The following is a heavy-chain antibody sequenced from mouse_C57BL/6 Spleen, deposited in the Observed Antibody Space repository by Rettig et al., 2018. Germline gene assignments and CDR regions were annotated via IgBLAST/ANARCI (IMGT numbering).Heavy chain of an antibody. Sequence: EVQLQQSGAELVRPGASVKLSCTASGFNINDDYMHWVKQRPEQGLEWIGWIDPENGDTEYASKFQGKATITADTSSNTAYLQLSSLTSEDTAVYYCTGSYYFDYWGQGTTLTVSS. J-gene: IGHJ2*01. CDR3: TGSYYFDY. CDR1: GFNINDDY. CDR2: IDPENGDT. V-gene: IGHV14-4*01.